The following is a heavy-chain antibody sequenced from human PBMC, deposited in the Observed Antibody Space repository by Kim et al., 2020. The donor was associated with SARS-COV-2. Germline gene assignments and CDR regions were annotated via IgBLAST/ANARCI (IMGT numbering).Heavy chain of an antibody. V-gene: IGHV1-69*01. D-gene: IGHD6-13*01. CDR3: AREGVGTDDAFDI. Sequence: YAQKFQGRVTITADESTSTAYMELSSLRSEDTAVYYCAREGVGTDDAFDIWGQGTMVTVSS. J-gene: IGHJ3*02.